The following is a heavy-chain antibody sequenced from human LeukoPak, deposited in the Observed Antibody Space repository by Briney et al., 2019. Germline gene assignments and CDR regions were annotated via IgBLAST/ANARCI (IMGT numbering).Heavy chain of an antibody. CDR1: GFTFDDYA. J-gene: IGHJ4*02. D-gene: IGHD5-12*01. Sequence: GRSLRLSCAASGFTFDDYAMHWVRQAPGKGLEWVSGISWNSGSIGYADSVKGRFTISRDNAKNSLYLQMNSLRAEDTALYYCAKDASGYDWAYFDYWGQGTLVTVSS. V-gene: IGHV3-9*01. CDR3: AKDASGYDWAYFDY. CDR2: ISWNSGSI.